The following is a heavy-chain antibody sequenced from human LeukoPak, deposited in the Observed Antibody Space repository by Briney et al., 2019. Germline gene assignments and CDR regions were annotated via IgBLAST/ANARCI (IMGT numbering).Heavy chain of an antibody. Sequence: VASVKVSCKVPGYTLTELSMHWVRQAPGKGLEWMGGFDPEDGETIYAQKFQGRVTMTEDTSTDTAYMELSSLRSEDTAVYYCAAIEIYCSGGSCQTFAFDIWGQGTMVTVSS. CDR2: FDPEDGET. CDR3: AAIEIYCSGGSCQTFAFDI. CDR1: GYTLTELS. J-gene: IGHJ3*02. V-gene: IGHV1-24*01. D-gene: IGHD2-15*01.